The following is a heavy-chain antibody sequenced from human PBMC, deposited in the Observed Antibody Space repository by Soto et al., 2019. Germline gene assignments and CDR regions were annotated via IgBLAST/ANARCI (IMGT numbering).Heavy chain of an antibody. CDR3: ARESGDNCTYEVD. V-gene: IGHV4-4*07. Sequence: QVQVKESGPGLVKPSETLSLTCTVSGGSITDYSWSWIRQSAGKGLEWLGRISINGNSHYHPSLRSRVTMSIETSKNQFSLNLRSVTAADTAVYYCARESGDNCTYEVDWGQGTLVTVSS. D-gene: IGHD1-7*01. CDR2: ISINGNS. J-gene: IGHJ4*02. CDR1: GGSITDYS.